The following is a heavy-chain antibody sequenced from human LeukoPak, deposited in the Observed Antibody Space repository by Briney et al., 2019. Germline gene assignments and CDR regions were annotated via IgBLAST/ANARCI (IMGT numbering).Heavy chain of an antibody. V-gene: IGHV3-74*01. D-gene: IGHD3-10*01. J-gene: IGHJ4*02. CDR3: AKRDDYYGSGDD. Sequence: GGSLRLSCAASGFSFTNYWMHWVRQAPGKGLVWVSHINSDGSATRYADSVKGRFTISRDNSKNTLYLQMNSLRAEDTAVYYCAKRDDYYGSGDDWGQGTLVTVSS. CDR2: INSDGSAT. CDR1: GFSFTNYW.